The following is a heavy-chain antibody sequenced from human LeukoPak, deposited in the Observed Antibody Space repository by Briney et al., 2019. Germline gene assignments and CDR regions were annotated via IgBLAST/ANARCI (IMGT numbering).Heavy chain of an antibody. CDR1: GGSINNYY. CDR2: IYSSGST. Sequence: SETLSLTCTVSGGSINNYYWSWIRQSPEKGLEWMGYIYSSGSTDYNPSLKSRVTISVETSRNQFSLILRSVAAADTAVYYCARGGMDRSSSDFFDYWGQGSQVTVSS. D-gene: IGHD6-6*01. J-gene: IGHJ4*02. V-gene: IGHV4-59*01. CDR3: ARGGMDRSSSDFFDY.